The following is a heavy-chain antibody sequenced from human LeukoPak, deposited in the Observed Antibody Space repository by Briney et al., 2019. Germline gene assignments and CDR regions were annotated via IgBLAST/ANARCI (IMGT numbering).Heavy chain of an antibody. CDR3: ASLYGSGKRWVDP. J-gene: IGHJ5*02. V-gene: IGHV3-72*01. CDR1: GFTFSNHY. Sequence: SGGSLRLSCAASGFTFSNHYMDWVRQAPGKGLERVGRTRNKANSYTTEYAASVKGRFTISRDDSKNSLYLQMNSLKTEDTAVYYCASLYGSGKRWVDPWGQGTLVTVSS. CDR2: TRNKANSYTT. D-gene: IGHD3-10*01.